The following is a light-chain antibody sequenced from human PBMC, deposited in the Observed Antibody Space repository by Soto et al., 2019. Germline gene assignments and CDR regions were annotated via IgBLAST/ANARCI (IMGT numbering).Light chain of an antibody. CDR1: QSVSSSY. CDR2: GAS. J-gene: IGKJ1*01. V-gene: IGKV3D-20*02. CDR3: QQSYSTPWT. Sequence: EIVMTQSPATLSVSPGERATLSCRASQSVSSSYLAWYQQKPGQAPRLLIYGASSRATGIPDRFSGSGSGTDFSLTISGLQPEDFATYHCQQSYSTPWTFGQGTKVDIK.